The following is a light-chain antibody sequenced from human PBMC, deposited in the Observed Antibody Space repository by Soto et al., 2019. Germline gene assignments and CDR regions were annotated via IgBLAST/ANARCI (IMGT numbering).Light chain of an antibody. CDR2: GAS. Sequence: EIVLTQSPGTLSLSPGERATLSCRASQSVRNNYLAWYQQKPGQAPRLLIYGASNRATGIPDRFSGSGAGTDFTLTISRQEPDDFVGYYCQQYGTSGTFGQGNKVEIK. V-gene: IGKV3-20*01. J-gene: IGKJ1*01. CDR3: QQYGTSGT. CDR1: QSVRNNY.